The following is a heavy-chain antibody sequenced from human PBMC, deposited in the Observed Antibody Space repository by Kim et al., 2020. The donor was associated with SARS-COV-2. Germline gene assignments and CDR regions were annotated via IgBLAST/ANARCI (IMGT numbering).Heavy chain of an antibody. CDR1: GGSISNSNYY. D-gene: IGHD3-9*01. CDR3: ARHLRVYDIFTRYSYFDY. J-gene: IGHJ4*02. V-gene: IGHV4-39*01. Sequence: SETLSLTCTVSGGSISNSNYYWGWVRQPPGKGLEWIGSIYYSGTTYYNPSLKSRVTISVDTSKNQFSLRLSSVTAADTAVYYCARHLRVYDIFTRYSYFDYWGQGTLVTVSS. CDR2: IYYSGTT.